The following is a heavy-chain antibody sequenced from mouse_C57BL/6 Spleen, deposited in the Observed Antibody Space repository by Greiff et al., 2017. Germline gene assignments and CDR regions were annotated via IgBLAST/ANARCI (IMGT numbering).Heavy chain of an antibody. J-gene: IGHJ3*01. CDR2: INYDGSST. CDR1: GFTFSDYY. V-gene: IGHV5-16*01. D-gene: IGHD1-1*01. Sequence: EVMLVESEGGLVQPGSSMKLSCTASGFTFSDYYMAWVRQVPEKGLEWVANINYDGSSTYYLDSLKSRFIISRDNAKNILYLQMSSLKSEDTATYYCARDRNGSSSWFAYWGQGTLVTVSA. CDR3: ARDRNGSSSWFAY.